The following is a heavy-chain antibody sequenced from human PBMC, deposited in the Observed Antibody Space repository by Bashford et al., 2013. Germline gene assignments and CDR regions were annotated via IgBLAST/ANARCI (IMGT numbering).Heavy chain of an antibody. Sequence: VASVKVSCKASGYTFTSYGISWVRQAPGQGLEWMGWISAYNGNTNYAQKLQGRVTMTTDTSTSTAYMELRSLRSDDTAVYYCARDCSSSDPQIFDYWGQGTLVTVSS. CDR1: GYTFTSYG. CDR2: ISAYNGNT. J-gene: IGHJ4*02. D-gene: IGHD2-21*01. V-gene: IGHV1-18*01. CDR3: ARDCSSSDPQIFDY.